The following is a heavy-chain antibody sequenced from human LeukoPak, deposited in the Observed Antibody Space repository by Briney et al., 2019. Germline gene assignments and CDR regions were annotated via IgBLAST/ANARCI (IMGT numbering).Heavy chain of an antibody. V-gene: IGHV3-21*01. CDR2: ISSSSSYI. D-gene: IGHD2-15*01. CDR1: GFTFSSYS. CDR3: ARGDCSGGSCYYYYYGMDV. J-gene: IGHJ6*04. Sequence: GGSLRLSCAASGFTFSSYSMNWVRQAPGKGLEWVSSISSSSSYIYYADSVKGRFTISRDNAKNSLYLQMNSLRAEDTAVYYCARGDCSGGSCYYYYYGMDVWGKGTTVTVSS.